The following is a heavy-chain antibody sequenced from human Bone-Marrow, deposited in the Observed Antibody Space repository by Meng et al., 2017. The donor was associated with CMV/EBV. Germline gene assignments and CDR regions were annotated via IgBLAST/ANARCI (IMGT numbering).Heavy chain of an antibody. J-gene: IGHJ1*01. Sequence: SETLSLTCTVSGGSISSSRYYWGWIRQPPGKGLEWIGSIYYSGSTYYNPSLKSRVTISVDTSKNQFSLKLSSVTAADTAVYYCARSFFYGGNFLRAERAGIYQHWGQGTLVTVSS. V-gene: IGHV4-39*07. CDR2: IYYSGST. CDR3: ARSFFYGGNFLRAERAGIYQH. D-gene: IGHD4-23*01. CDR1: GGSISSSRYY.